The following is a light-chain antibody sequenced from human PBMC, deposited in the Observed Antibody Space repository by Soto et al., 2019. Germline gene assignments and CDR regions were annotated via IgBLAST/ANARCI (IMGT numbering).Light chain of an antibody. CDR2: GAS. CDR1: QSISSN. Sequence: ETVMTQSPATLSVSPGERATLSCTASQSISSNLVWYQQKPGQAPRLLIYGASTRATGIPTRFSGSGSGTDFTLTISSLQSEDFAIYYCQQYKHCPRPFGQGTKVDIK. J-gene: IGKJ1*01. CDR3: QQYKHCPRP. V-gene: IGKV3-15*01.